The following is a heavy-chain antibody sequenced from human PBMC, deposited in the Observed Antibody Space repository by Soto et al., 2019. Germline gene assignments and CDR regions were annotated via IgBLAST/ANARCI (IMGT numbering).Heavy chain of an antibody. Sequence: ASVQVSCKASGYTFTSYGISWVRQAPGQGLEWMGWISADNGNTNYAQKFQGRVTMTTDTSTSTAYMELRSLRSDDTAVYYCARSYGDYLDAFDFWGQGTMVTVSS. V-gene: IGHV1-18*01. D-gene: IGHD4-17*01. CDR3: ARSYGDYLDAFDF. CDR1: GYTFTSYG. J-gene: IGHJ3*01. CDR2: ISADNGNT.